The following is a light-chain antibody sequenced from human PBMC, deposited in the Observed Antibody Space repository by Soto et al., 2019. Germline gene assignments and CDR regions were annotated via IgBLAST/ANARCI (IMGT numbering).Light chain of an antibody. J-gene: IGLJ1*01. CDR3: SSYTSSSTYV. CDR2: EVS. Sequence: QSVLTQPASVSGSPGQSITISCTRTSSDVGGYNYVSWYQQHPGKAPKLMIYEVSNRPSGVSNRFSGSKSGNTASLTISGLQAEDEGDFYCSSYTSSSTYVFGNGTKVTVL. CDR1: SSDVGGYNY. V-gene: IGLV2-14*01.